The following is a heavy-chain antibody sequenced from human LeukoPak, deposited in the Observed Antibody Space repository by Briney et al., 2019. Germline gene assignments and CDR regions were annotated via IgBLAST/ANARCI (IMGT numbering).Heavy chain of an antibody. V-gene: IGHV4-34*01. CDR1: GGSFSGYY. J-gene: IGHJ3*02. Sequence: SETLSLTCAVYGGSFSGYYWSWIRQPPGKGPEWIGEINHSGSTNYNPSLKSRVTISVDTSKNQFSLKLSSVTAADTAVYYCARRKVGAFDIWGQGTMVTVSS. CDR3: ARRKVGAFDI. D-gene: IGHD3-10*01. CDR2: INHSGST.